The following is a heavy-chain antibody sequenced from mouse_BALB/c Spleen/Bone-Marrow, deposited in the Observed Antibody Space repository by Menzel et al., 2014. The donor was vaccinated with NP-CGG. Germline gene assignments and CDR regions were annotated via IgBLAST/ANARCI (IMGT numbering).Heavy chain of an antibody. J-gene: IGHJ4*01. CDR1: GYSFTGYN. CDR2: IDPYNGGT. Sequence: EVQLQQSGPELGKPGASVKISCKASGYSFTGYNMYWVKQSHRKSLEWIGYIDPYNGGTGYNQKSKGKATLTVDKSSSTAYMHLNSLTSEDSAIYYCAREAAYYGNYGAMDYWGQGTSVTVSS. V-gene: IGHV1S135*01. D-gene: IGHD2-10*01. CDR3: AREAAYYGNYGAMDY.